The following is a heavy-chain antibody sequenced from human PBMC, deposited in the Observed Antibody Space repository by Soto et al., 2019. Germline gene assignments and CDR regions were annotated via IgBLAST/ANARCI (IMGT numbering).Heavy chain of an antibody. J-gene: IGHJ6*03. Sequence: GGSLRLSCAASGFTVSSNYMSWVRQAPGKGLEWVSVIYSGGSTYYADSVKGRFTISRHNSKNTLYLQMNSLRVEDTAVYYCARGLSGYYYHKYYYYMDVWGKGTTVTVSS. D-gene: IGHD3-9*01. CDR1: GFTVSSNY. V-gene: IGHV3-53*04. CDR3: ARGLSGYYYHKYYYYMDV. CDR2: IYSGGST.